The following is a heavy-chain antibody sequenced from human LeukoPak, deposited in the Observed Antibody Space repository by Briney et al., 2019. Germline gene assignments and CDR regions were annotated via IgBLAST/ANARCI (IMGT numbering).Heavy chain of an antibody. V-gene: IGHV1-18*01. CDR1: GYTFSSYS. D-gene: IGHD6-13*01. CDR2: ISGYNGNT. CDR3: ARGGYSSSWHFDY. Sequence: ASVKVSCKASGYTFSSYSISWVRQAPGQGLGWMGWISGYNGNTNYAQKFQGRVTMTTDTSTSTAYVELRSLRSDDTAVYYCARGGYSSSWHFDYWGQGTLVTVSS. J-gene: IGHJ4*02.